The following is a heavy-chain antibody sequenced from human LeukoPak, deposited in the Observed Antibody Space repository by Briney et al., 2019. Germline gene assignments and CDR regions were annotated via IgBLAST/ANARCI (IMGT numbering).Heavy chain of an antibody. Sequence: SETLSLTCTVSGGSVSTDDYYWSWIRQPPGKGLEWIGYIHDSGSTNYNPSLKSRVTISVDTSKNQFSLRLSSVSVADAAVYYCARDLVNWGQGTLVTVSS. D-gene: IGHD2-21*01. J-gene: IGHJ4*02. V-gene: IGHV4-61*08. CDR1: GGSVSTDDYY. CDR2: IHDSGST. CDR3: ARDLVN.